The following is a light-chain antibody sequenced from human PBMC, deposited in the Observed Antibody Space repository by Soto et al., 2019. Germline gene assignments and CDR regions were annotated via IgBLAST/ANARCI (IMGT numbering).Light chain of an antibody. CDR2: DVS. CDR3: QQYNN. Sequence: DLQTTQSPSTLSASVEDTVTVTCRASLTISNWVAWYQQKPGNAPKLLIYDVSILESGVPSRFSGSGSGTEFTLTITNLQPEDFATYYCQQYNNFGQGTKLEIK. CDR1: LTISNW. J-gene: IGKJ2*01. V-gene: IGKV1-5*01.